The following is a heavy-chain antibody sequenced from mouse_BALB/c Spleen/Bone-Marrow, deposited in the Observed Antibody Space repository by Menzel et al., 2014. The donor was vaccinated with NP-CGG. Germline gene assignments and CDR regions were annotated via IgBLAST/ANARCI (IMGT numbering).Heavy chain of an antibody. V-gene: IGHV1-18*01. CDR2: INPNNGGT. Sequence: VQLKESGPELVKPGASVKIPCKASGYTFTDYNMDWVKQSHGKSLEWIGDINPNNGGTIYNQKFKGKATLTVGKSSSTAYMELRSLTSEDTAVYYCAIYYYGSSYAMDYWGQGTSVTVSS. CDR1: GYTFTDYN. D-gene: IGHD1-1*01. J-gene: IGHJ4*01. CDR3: AIYYYGSSYAMDY.